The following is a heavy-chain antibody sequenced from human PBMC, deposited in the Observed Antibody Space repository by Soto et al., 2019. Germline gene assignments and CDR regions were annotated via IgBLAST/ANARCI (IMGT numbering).Heavy chain of an antibody. V-gene: IGHV1-69*13. CDR1: GGTFSSYA. Sequence: ASVKVSCKASGGTFSSYAISWVRQAPGQGLEWKGGIIPIFGTANYAQKFQGRVTITADESTSTAYMELSSLRSEDTAVYYCSISVITGDYYCYGMDVWGQGTTVPVSS. CDR3: SISVITGDYYCYGMDV. J-gene: IGHJ6*02. CDR2: IIPIFGTA. D-gene: IGHD3-10*01.